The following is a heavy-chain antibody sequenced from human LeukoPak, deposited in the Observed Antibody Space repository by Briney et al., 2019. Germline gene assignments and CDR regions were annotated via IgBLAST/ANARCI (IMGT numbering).Heavy chain of an antibody. Sequence: GRSLRLSCAASGFTFSSYAMHWVRQAPGKGLEWVAVISYDGSNKYYADSVKGRFTISRDNSKNTLYLQMNSLRAEDTAVYDCARGGSSSYWGQGTLVTVSS. D-gene: IGHD6-13*01. CDR3: ARGGSSSY. V-gene: IGHV3-30-3*01. J-gene: IGHJ4*02. CDR1: GFTFSSYA. CDR2: ISYDGSNK.